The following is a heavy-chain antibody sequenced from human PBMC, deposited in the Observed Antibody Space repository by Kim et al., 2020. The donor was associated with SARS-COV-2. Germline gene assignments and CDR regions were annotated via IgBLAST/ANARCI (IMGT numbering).Heavy chain of an antibody. J-gene: IGHJ4*02. CDR1: GYSFTTYW. Sequence: GESRKISCKASGYSFTTYWIGWVRQMTGKGLEWLGIIYPGDSETKYSPSFQGQVTISADRSLSTAYLQWSSLKASDTAMYYCVRRLYCSGGACYWGPFDSLGQGTLVSVAS. D-gene: IGHD2-15*01. CDR2: IYPGDSET. V-gene: IGHV5-51*01. CDR3: VRRLYCSGGACYWGPFDS.